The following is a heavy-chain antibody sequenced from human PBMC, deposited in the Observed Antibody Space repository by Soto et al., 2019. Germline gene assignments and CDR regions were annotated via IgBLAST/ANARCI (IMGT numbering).Heavy chain of an antibody. V-gene: IGHV1-69*13. CDR1: GGTFSSYA. CDR3: ASPDSNQVSAFDI. Sequence: SVKVSCKASGGTFSSYAISWVLQAPGQGLEWMGGIIPIFGTANYAQKFQGRVTITADESTSTAYMELSSLRSEDTAVYYCASPDSNQVSAFDIWGQGTMVTVSS. J-gene: IGHJ3*02. D-gene: IGHD4-4*01. CDR2: IIPIFGTA.